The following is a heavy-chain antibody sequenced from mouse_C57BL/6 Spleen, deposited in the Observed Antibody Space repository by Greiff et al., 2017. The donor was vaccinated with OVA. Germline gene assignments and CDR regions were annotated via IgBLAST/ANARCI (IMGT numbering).Heavy chain of an antibody. CDR1: GFTFSSYA. CDR3: KRDPFYGSYFDG. V-gene: IGHV5-9-1*02. D-gene: IGHD1-1*01. J-gene: IGHJ1*03. CDR2: ISSGGDYI. Sequence: EVQGVESGEGLVKPGGSLKLSCAASGFTFSSYAMSWVRQTPEKRLEWVAYISSGGDYIYYADTVKGRFTISRDNARNTLYLQMSSLKSEDTAMDVCKRDPFYGSYFDGWGTGTTVTVSS.